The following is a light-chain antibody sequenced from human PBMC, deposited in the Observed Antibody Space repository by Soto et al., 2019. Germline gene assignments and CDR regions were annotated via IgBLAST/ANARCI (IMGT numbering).Light chain of an antibody. Sequence: QSVLTQPPSASGTPGQKVTISCSGSSSNIGSNTVTWYQHLPGTAPKLLIYSNNQRSSGVPGRFSGSKSGTSASLVITGVQSEDGADYYCAAWDDSLHVYFFGTGTKLTVL. J-gene: IGLJ1*01. CDR3: AAWDDSLHVYF. CDR2: SNN. V-gene: IGLV1-44*01. CDR1: SSNIGSNT.